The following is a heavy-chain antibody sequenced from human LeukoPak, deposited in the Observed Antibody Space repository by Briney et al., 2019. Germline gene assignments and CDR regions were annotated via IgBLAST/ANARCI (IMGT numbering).Heavy chain of an antibody. CDR2: IYTSGST. Sequence: SETLSLTCAVSGGSISSYYWSWIRQPVGKGLEWIGRIYTSGSTNYNPSLKSRVSMSVDTSKNQFSLKLSSVTAADTAVYYCARGPRENWNYGGTFDYWGQGTLVTVSS. D-gene: IGHD1-7*01. J-gene: IGHJ4*02. CDR1: GGSISSYY. CDR3: ARGPRENWNYGGTFDY. V-gene: IGHV4-4*07.